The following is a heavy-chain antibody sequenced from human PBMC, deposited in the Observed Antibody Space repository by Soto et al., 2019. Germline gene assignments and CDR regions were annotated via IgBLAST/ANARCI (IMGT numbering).Heavy chain of an antibody. CDR2: ISGSGGST. CDR1: GFTFSSYA. CDR3: ATDPPGTGPYYFDY. J-gene: IGHJ4*02. Sequence: PGGSLRLSCAASGFTFSSYAMSWVRQAPGKGQEWVSAISGSGGSTYYADSVKGRFTISRDNSKNTLYLQMNSLRAEDTAVYFCATDPPGTGPYYFDYRGQGSLVTVST. D-gene: IGHD1-1*01. V-gene: IGHV3-23*01.